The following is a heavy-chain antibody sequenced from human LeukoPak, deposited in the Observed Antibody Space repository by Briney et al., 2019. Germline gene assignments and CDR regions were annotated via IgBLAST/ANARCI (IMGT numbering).Heavy chain of an antibody. V-gene: IGHV4-59*01. CDR2: IYYSGST. D-gene: IGHD4-23*01. J-gene: IGHJ3*02. Sequence: SETLSLTCTVSGGSINSYYWSWIRQPPGKGLEWIGYIYYSGSTNYNPSLKSRVTISVDTSKNQFSLKLSSVTAADTAVYYCARHGGDSGVDAFDIWGLGTMVTVSS. CDR1: GGSINSYY. CDR3: ARHGGDSGVDAFDI.